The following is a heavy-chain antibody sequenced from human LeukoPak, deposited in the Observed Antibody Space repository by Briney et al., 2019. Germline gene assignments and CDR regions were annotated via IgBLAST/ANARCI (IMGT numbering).Heavy chain of an antibody. CDR2: MSPNSGNT. CDR3: ALRHVVVTAILAENWFDP. J-gene: IGHJ5*02. CDR1: GYTFSIYD. Sequence: ASVKVSCKASGYTFSIYDINWVRQATGQGPEWMGWMSPNSGNTDYAQKFQGRVTMTRDISISTAYMELSSLRSEDTAVYYCALRHVVVTAILAENWFDPWGQGTLVTVSS. D-gene: IGHD2-21*02. V-gene: IGHV1-8*01.